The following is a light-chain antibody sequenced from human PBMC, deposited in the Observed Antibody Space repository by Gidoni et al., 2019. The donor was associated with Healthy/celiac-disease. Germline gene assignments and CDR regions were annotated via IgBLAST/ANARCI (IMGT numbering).Light chain of an antibody. CDR3: QQYGSSPHT. CDR2: GAS. J-gene: IGKJ2*01. CDR1: QSVSSSY. Sequence: EIALTQSPGTLSLSPGERATLSGRSSQSVSSSYLDWYQQKPGQAPRLLIYGASSRATGIPDRFSGSGSGTDFTLTISRLEPEDFAAYYCQQYGSSPHTFGQGTKLEIK. V-gene: IGKV3-20*01.